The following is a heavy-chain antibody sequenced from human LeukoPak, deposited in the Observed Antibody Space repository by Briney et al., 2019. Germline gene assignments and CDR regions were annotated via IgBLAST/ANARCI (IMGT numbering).Heavy chain of an antibody. Sequence: GGSLRLSCAASGFTFSSYAMSWVRQAPGKGLGGVSPISGSGGSTYYADSVKGRFTISRDNSKNTLYLQMNSLRAEDTAVYYCAKDSKRRDGYNGGGYFDYWGQGTLVNVSS. CDR3: AKDSKRRDGYNGGGYFDY. J-gene: IGHJ4*02. V-gene: IGHV3-23*01. CDR1: GFTFSSYA. CDR2: ISGSGGST. D-gene: IGHD5-24*01.